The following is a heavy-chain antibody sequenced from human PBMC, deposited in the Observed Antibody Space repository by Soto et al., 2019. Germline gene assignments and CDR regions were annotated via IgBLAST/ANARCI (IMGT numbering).Heavy chain of an antibody. V-gene: IGHV2-5*02. CDR3: AHRGGRGDFDL. Sequence: QITLKESGPPLVKPTQTLTLTCTFSGFSLSTSGVGVGWIRQPPGKALEWLALIYWDDDKRYSPSLKSRLLIPKDTSKNQMVLTVTNMDAVDTATYYCAHRGGRGDFDLWGRGTLVTLSS. J-gene: IGHJ2*01. CDR2: IYWDDDK. CDR1: GFSLSTSGVG. D-gene: IGHD3-16*01.